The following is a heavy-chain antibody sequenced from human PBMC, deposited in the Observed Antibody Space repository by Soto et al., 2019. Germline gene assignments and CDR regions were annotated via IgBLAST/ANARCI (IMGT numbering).Heavy chain of an antibody. CDR2: IYTSGST. D-gene: IGHD1-26*01. Sequence: SETLSLTCTVSGGSISSYYWSWIRQPAGKGLEWIGRIYTSGSTNYNPSLKSRVTMSVDTSKNQFSLKLSSVTAADTAVYYCARGVLSGSYYGAGYFDYWGQGTLVTVSS. V-gene: IGHV4-4*07. CDR3: ARGVLSGSYYGAGYFDY. J-gene: IGHJ4*02. CDR1: GGSISSYY.